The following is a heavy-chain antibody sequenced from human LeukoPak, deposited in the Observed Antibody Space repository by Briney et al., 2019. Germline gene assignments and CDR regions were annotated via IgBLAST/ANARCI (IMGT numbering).Heavy chain of an antibody. V-gene: IGHV3-48*03. CDR1: GFTFSTYE. CDR3: VRGSNGWYRTFDP. Sequence: GGSLRLSCAASGFTFSTYEMNWVRQAPGKGLEWVSYIGGSGTTRYYADSVKGRFTISRDNAKNSLFLQMNSLRAEDTAVYYCVRGSNGWYRTFDPWGQGTLVTVSS. J-gene: IGHJ5*02. D-gene: IGHD6-19*01. CDR2: IGGSGTTR.